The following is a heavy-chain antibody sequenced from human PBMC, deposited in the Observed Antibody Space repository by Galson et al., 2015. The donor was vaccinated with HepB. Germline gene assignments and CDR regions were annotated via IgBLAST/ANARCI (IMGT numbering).Heavy chain of an antibody. CDR3: TTCSSTSWMDNYYYGMDV. J-gene: IGHJ6*02. CDR2: IKSKTDGGTT. D-gene: IGHD2-2*01. CDR1: GFTFSNAW. Sequence: SLRLSCAASGFTFSNAWMNWVRQAPGKGLEWVGRIKSKTDGGTTDYAAPVKGRFTISRDDSKNTLYPQMNSLKTEDTAVYYCTTCSSTSWMDNYYYGMDVWGQGTTVTVSS. V-gene: IGHV3-15*07.